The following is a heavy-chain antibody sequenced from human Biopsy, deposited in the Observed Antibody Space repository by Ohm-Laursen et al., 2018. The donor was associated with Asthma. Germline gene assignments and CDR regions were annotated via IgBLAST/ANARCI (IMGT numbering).Heavy chain of an antibody. J-gene: IGHJ6*02. CDR1: GFTFSSYA. CDR2: ISASGHAT. CDR3: ARDILPHASGSLLWGYYYGLDV. D-gene: IGHD3-10*01. V-gene: IGHV3-23*01. Sequence: SLRLSCAASGFTFSSYAMGWVRQAPGTGLEWVSGISASGHATYDADSVRGRFTISKDKSKNTLFLQMNSLRVEDTAVYYCARDILPHASGSLLWGYYYGLDVWGQGTTVTVSS.